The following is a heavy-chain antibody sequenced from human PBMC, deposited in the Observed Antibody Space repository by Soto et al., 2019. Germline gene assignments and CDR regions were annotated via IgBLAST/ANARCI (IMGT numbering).Heavy chain of an antibody. Sequence: PSETQSLTCAVSGGSISSSNWWSWVRQPPGKGLEWIVEIYHSGSTNYNPSLQTRVTISVDKSKNQFSLKLRSVTAADTAVYYCARDRLRYSDWLPPDYYYYGMDVWGQGTAVTVSS. V-gene: IGHV4-4*02. D-gene: IGHD3-9*01. CDR2: IYHSGST. J-gene: IGHJ6*02. CDR1: GGSISSSNW. CDR3: ARDRLRYSDWLPPDYYYYGMDV.